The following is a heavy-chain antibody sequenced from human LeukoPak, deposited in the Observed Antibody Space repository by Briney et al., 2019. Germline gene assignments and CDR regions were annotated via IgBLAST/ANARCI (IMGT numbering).Heavy chain of an antibody. CDR1: GGSFSGYY. CDR2: INHSGST. CDR3: ARGATMLTYSGSYYWFDY. J-gene: IGHJ4*02. Sequence: SETLSLTCAVYGGSFSGYYWSWIRQPPGKGLEWIGEINHSGSTNYNPSLKSRVTISVDTSKNQFSLKLSSVTAADTAVYYCARGATMLTYSGSYYWFDYWGQGTLVTVSS. V-gene: IGHV4-34*01. D-gene: IGHD1-26*01.